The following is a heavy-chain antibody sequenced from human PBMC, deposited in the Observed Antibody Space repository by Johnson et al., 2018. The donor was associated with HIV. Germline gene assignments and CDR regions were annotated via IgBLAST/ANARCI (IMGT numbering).Heavy chain of an antibody. CDR1: GFTFDDYG. J-gene: IGHJ3*02. CDR3: ATRDPTYRPGVCDI. D-gene: IGHD2-2*02. Sequence: VQLVESGGGVVRPGDSLRLSCVASGFTFDDYGMNWVRLVPGKGLEWVAGINWNSGRTGSADSLKGRFTISRDNSKNTLYLQMGSRRAEDMAVYYCATRDPTYRPGVCDIWGQGTMVTVSS. V-gene: IGHV3-20*04. CDR2: INWNSGRT.